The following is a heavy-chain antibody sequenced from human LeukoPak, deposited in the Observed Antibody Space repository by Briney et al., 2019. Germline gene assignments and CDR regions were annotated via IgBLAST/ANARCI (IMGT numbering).Heavy chain of an antibody. J-gene: IGHJ4*02. CDR1: GFTLSSYA. D-gene: IGHD6-13*01. CDR3: ARGYSSSWYLD. V-gene: IGHV3-21*01. Sequence: GGSLRLSCAAPGFTLSSYAMSWVRQAPWKGLEFVSSISSSSSFIYYADSVKGRFTISRDNAKKSLSLQMNSLRADDTAVYYCARGYSSSWYLDWGQGTLVTVSS. CDR2: ISSSSSFI.